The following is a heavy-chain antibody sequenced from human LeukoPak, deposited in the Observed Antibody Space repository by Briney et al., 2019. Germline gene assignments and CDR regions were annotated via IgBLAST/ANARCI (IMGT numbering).Heavy chain of an antibody. J-gene: IGHJ6*03. Sequence: PGGSLRLSCAASGFTFSSYSMNWVRQAPGKGLEWVSAISGSGGSTYYADSVKGRFTISRDNSKNTLYLQMNGLRAEDTAVYYCARIRGLTLPISYMDVWGKGTTVTVSS. CDR2: ISGSGGST. CDR1: GFTFSSYS. V-gene: IGHV3-23*01. CDR3: ARIRGLTLPISYMDV. D-gene: IGHD2-21*01.